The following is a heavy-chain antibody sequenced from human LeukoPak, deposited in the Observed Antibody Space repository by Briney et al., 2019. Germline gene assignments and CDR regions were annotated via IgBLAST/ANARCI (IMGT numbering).Heavy chain of an antibody. CDR3: AREPYSSTWFDY. J-gene: IGHJ4*02. V-gene: IGHV3-66*01. Sequence: GGSLRLSCAASGLTVSTNYMNWVRQAPGRGLEWVSVIHSGGNTYYADSVKGRFTISRDNSKNTVSLQMNRLTVADTAVYYCAREPYSSTWFDYWGQGTLATVSS. CDR1: GLTVSTNY. D-gene: IGHD6-13*01. CDR2: IHSGGNT.